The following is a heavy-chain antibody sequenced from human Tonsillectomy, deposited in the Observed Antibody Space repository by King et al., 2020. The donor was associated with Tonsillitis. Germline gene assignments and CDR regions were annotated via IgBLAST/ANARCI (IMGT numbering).Heavy chain of an antibody. CDR3: AKDKSRYVWGNYLQSLFDS. Sequence: DVQLVESGGGLVQPGGSLRLSCAASGFTFSTHGMSWVRQAPGKGLEWVSAIYSGDKSTYYGDSVKGRFTISRDNSKYTLYLQMNSLRAEDTAVYYCAKDKSRYVWGNYLQSLFDSWGQGTLVTVSS. CDR2: IYSGDKST. CDR1: GFTFSTHG. J-gene: IGHJ4*02. V-gene: IGHV3-23*03. D-gene: IGHD3-16*02.